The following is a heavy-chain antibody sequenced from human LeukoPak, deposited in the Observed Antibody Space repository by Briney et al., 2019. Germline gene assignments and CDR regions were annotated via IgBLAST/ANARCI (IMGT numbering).Heavy chain of an antibody. CDR3: ARDQGKGAIFGVESYWYFDL. J-gene: IGHJ2*01. CDR2: IFTSGST. D-gene: IGHD3-3*01. V-gene: IGHV4-4*07. CDR1: GDSISSYY. Sequence: KSSETLSLTCTVSGDSISSYYWSWIRQPAGKGLEWIWRIFTSGSTNYNPSLKSRVTMSVDTSKNKFSLKLSSVTAADTAVYYCARDQGKGAIFGVESYWYFDLWGRGTLVTVSS.